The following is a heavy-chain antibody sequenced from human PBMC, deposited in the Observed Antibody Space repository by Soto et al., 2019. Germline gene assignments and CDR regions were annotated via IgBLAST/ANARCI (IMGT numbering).Heavy chain of an antibody. CDR3: ARGPLVVLNYFES. J-gene: IGHJ4*02. CDR2: IFPLTDIP. V-gene: IGHV1-69*02. Sequence: QVQLVQSGTEVKKPGSSVKVSCKASGGTFRNYPINWVRQAPGQGLEWMGSIFPLTDIPDYAQNFQARLTISADRSTSTAYMELCSVTSDDTAMYFCARGPLVVLNYFESWGQGTLVTVSS. CDR1: GGTFRNYP.